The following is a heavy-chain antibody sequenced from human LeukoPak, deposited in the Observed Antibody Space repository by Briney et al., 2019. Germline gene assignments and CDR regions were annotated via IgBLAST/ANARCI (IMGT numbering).Heavy chain of an antibody. CDR2: IYYSGST. CDR1: GGSISSYY. J-gene: IGHJ4*02. Sequence: PSETLSLTCTVSGGSISSYYWSWIRQPPGKGLEWIGYIYYSGSTNYNPSLKSRVSISVDTSKNQFSLRLSSVTAADTAVYYCARWRDDILTGIDYWGQGTLVTVSS. CDR3: ARWRDDILTGIDY. V-gene: IGHV4-59*01. D-gene: IGHD3-9*01.